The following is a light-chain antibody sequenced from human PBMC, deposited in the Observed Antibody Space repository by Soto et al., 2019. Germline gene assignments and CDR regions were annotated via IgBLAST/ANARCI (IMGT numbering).Light chain of an antibody. V-gene: IGLV2-8*01. CDR2: EVS. Sequence: QSVLTQPPSASGSPGQSVPISCTGTSSDVGGYNYVSWYQQHPGKAPKLMIYEVSKRPSGVPDRFSGSKSGNTASLTVSGLQAEHEADYCCSSYAGSNNWVFGGGTKLTVL. J-gene: IGLJ3*02. CDR3: SSYAGSNNWV. CDR1: SSDVGGYNY.